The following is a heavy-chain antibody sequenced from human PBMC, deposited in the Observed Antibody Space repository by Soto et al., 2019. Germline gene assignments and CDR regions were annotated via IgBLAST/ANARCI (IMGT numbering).Heavy chain of an antibody. CDR3: AKSGRGWNYLGG. CDR2: ISGSGGST. V-gene: IGHV3-23*01. D-gene: IGHD3-10*01. Sequence: GGSLRLSCAASGFTFSSYAISWVRQAPGKGLEWVSAISGSGGSTYYADSVKGRFTISRDNSKNTLYLQMNSLRAEDTAVYYCAKSGRGWNYLGGWGQGTLVTVSS. J-gene: IGHJ4*02. CDR1: GFTFSSYA.